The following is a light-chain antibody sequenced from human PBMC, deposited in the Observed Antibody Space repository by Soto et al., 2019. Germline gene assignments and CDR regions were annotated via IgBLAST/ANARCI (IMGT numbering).Light chain of an antibody. J-gene: IGKJ3*01. CDR2: AAS. V-gene: IGKV1-9*01. CDR1: QGISSY. CDR3: QQGGT. Sequence: DIQLTQSPSFLSASVGDRVTITCRASQGISSYLAWYQQKPGKAPKLLIYAASTLQSGVPSRFSGSGSGTEFTLTMSSLQPEYFAPYYCQQGGTFGPGTKVDI.